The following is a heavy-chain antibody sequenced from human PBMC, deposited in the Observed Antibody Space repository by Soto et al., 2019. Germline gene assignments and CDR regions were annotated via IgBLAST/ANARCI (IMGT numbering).Heavy chain of an antibody. CDR3: ARGVGSSPPRY. CDR1: GGSISVYY. Sequence: SETLSLTCTISGGSISVYYWTWIRQPKGQALEWIGYIYDSGSPYYNPSLRSRVIISADTSKNQISLKLTSATAADTAVYYCARGVGSSPPRYWGRGTLVTVSS. D-gene: IGHD1-26*01. V-gene: IGHV4-59*01. J-gene: IGHJ4*02. CDR2: IYDSGSP.